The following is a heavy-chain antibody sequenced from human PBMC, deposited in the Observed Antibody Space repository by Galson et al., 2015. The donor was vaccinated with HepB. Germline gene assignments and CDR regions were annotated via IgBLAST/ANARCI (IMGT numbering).Heavy chain of an antibody. CDR2: ISYDGRNQ. CDR3: AKESLEHYDYIWGSYRPDAFDV. D-gene: IGHD3-16*02. Sequence: SLRLSCAGSGFSFSTYAIHWVRQAPGKGLEWVTVISYDGRNQYYADSVKGRFTISRDNSKSTLYLQMNSLRAEDTAIYYCAKESLEHYDYIWGSYRPDAFDVWGQGTMVTASS. J-gene: IGHJ3*01. CDR1: GFSFSTYA. V-gene: IGHV3-30*04.